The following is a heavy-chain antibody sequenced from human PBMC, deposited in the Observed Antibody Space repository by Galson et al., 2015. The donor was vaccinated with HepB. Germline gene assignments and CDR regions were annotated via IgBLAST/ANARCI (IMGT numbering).Heavy chain of an antibody. J-gene: IGHJ5*02. CDR1: GYTFTSYY. CDR2: INPSGGST. CDR3: ARDRDCSGGSCYSVFDP. Sequence: SVKVSCKASGYTFTSYYMHWVRQAPGQGLEWMGIINPSGGSTSYAQKFQGRVTMTRDTSTSTVYMELSSLRPEDTAVYYCARDRDCSGGSCYSVFDPWGQGTLVTVSS. V-gene: IGHV1-46*01. D-gene: IGHD2-15*01.